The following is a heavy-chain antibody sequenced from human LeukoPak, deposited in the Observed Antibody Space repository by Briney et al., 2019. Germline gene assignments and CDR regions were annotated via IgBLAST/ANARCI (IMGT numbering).Heavy chain of an antibody. D-gene: IGHD3-22*01. Sequence: SETLSLTCTVSGASISSDYGSWIRQPPGKGLEWIGYIYYTGSTNYNPSFKRLVTISVESSKNQFSLKLSSVTAADTAVYFCASTYFYDSSGFDQWGQGTLVTVSS. CDR3: ASTYFYDSSGFDQ. J-gene: IGHJ4*02. CDR2: IYYTGST. CDR1: GASISSDY. V-gene: IGHV4-59*01.